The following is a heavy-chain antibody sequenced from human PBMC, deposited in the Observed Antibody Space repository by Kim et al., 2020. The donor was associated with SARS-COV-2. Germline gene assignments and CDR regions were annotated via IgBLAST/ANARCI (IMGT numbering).Heavy chain of an antibody. V-gene: IGHV1-2*02. CDR2: T. J-gene: IGHJ3*01. Sequence: TNYAEGFQGRVTMTRDTSISTVYMELSRLKSDDTAVYYCARGANTLSAFDLWGQGTMVTVSS. CDR3: ARGANTLSAFDL.